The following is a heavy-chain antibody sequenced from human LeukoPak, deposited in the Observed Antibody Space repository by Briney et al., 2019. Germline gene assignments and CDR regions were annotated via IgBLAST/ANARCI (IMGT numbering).Heavy chain of an antibody. CDR3: ASLEGARWLQLRGAFDY. D-gene: IGHD5-24*01. V-gene: IGHV1-69*06. Sequence: SVTVSFKASGGTFSSYAVSWVRQAPGQGLEWMGGIIPIFGTANYAQKFQGRVTITADKSTSTAYMELSSLRSEDTAVYYCASLEGARWLQLRGAFDYWGQGTLVTVSS. CDR2: IIPIFGTA. CDR1: GGTFSSYA. J-gene: IGHJ4*02.